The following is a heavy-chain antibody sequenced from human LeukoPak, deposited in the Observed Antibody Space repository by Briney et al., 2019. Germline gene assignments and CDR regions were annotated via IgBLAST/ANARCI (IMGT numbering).Heavy chain of an antibody. CDR2: ISGSGGST. Sequence: PGGSLRLSCAASGFTFSSYAMSWVRQAPGRGLEWVSAISGSGGSTYYADSVKGRFTISRDNSKNTLYLQMNSLRAEDTAAYYCAKGGLRFSTLFDPWGQGTLVTVSS. J-gene: IGHJ5*02. CDR1: GFTFSSYA. D-gene: IGHD3-3*01. CDR3: AKGGLRFSTLFDP. V-gene: IGHV3-23*01.